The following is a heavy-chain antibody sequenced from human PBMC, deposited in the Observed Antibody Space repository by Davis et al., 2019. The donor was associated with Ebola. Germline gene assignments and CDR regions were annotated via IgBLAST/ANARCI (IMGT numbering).Heavy chain of an antibody. CDR2: IYNGGST. CDR1: GFTVSSNY. V-gene: IGHV3-66*04. D-gene: IGHD1-1*01. CDR3: ARHFISTYYYYGMDV. Sequence: PGGSLRLSCAASGFTVSSNYMSWVRRAPGKGLEWVSVIYNGGSTYYADSVKGRFTISRDNSKNTLYLQMNSLRAEDTAVYYCARHFISTYYYYGMDVWGQGTTVTVSS. J-gene: IGHJ6*02.